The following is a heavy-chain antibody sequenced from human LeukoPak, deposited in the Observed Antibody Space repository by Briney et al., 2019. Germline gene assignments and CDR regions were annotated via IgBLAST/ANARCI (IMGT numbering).Heavy chain of an antibody. CDR3: AREGMVRGVPDAFDL. J-gene: IGHJ3*01. Sequence: GGPLRLSCAASGFTFSSYWMDWVRQVPGKGLEWVANIKQDGIEKYFVGSVKGRFAISRDNAKNSLYLQMNSLRVEDTAVYYCAREGMVRGVPDAFDLWGQGTMVTVSS. V-gene: IGHV3-7*01. CDR2: IKQDGIEK. CDR1: GFTFSSYW. D-gene: IGHD3-10*01.